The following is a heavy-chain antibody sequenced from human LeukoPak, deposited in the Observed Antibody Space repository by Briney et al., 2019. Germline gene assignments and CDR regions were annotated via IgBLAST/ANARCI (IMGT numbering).Heavy chain of an antibody. Sequence: SETLSLTCIVSGGSISSNTYYWGWIRQPPGKGLEWIGGIFHSGSTYYNPSLKSRVTISVDTSKNQFSLKLSSVTAADTAVYYCARAVPLGFCSSTSCFHDAFDIWGQGTTVTVSS. D-gene: IGHD2-2*01. CDR3: ARAVPLGFCSSTSCFHDAFDI. CDR2: IFHSGST. J-gene: IGHJ3*02. CDR1: GGSISSNTYY. V-gene: IGHV4-39*01.